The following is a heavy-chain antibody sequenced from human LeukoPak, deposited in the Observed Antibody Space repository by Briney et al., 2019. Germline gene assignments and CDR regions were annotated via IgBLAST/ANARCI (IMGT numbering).Heavy chain of an antibody. J-gene: IGHJ5*02. CDR2: IYYSGST. Sequence: SETLSLTCTVSGGSISSSSYYWGWIRQPPGKGLEWIGSIYYSGSTYYNPSLKSRVTISVDTSKNQFSLKLSSVTAADTAVYYCAGTLYSYGTNWFDPWGQGTLVTVSS. CDR3: AGTLYSYGTNWFDP. D-gene: IGHD5-18*01. V-gene: IGHV4-39*07. CDR1: GGSISSSSYY.